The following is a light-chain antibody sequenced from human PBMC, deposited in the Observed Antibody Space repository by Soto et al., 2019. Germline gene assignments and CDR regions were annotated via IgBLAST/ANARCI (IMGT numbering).Light chain of an antibody. CDR3: QQYNIYPLT. CDR1: QSINNW. Sequence: DIQMTQSPSTLSASIGDRVTITCRASQSINNWLAWYQQRPGKAPKLLIYDVSILESGVPSRFSGSGSGTEFTLTINSLQPDDFATYYCQQYNIYPLTFGGGTKVEL. CDR2: DVS. V-gene: IGKV1-5*01. J-gene: IGKJ4*01.